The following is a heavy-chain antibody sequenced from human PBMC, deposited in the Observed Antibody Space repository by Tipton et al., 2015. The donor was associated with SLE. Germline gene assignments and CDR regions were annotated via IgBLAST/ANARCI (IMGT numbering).Heavy chain of an antibody. J-gene: IGHJ4*02. D-gene: IGHD5-12*01. CDR2: VDYSGSP. CDR3: ARRHYSGPFDS. V-gene: IGHV4-59*12. CDR1: GGSFSGYY. Sequence: TLSLTCAVYGGSFSGYYWSWIRQPPGKGLEWIGYVDYSGSPNYNPSLNGRVTISVDTSKNQFSLKLTPVTAADTAVYYCARRHYSGPFDSWGQGTLVTVSS.